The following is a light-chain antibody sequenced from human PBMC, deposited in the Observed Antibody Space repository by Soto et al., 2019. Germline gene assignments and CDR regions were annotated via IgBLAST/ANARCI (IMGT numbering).Light chain of an antibody. V-gene: IGKV3-11*01. CDR2: DAS. Sequence: EIVLTQSPATLSLSPGERATLSCRASQSVSSYLAWYQQKPGQAPRLLIYDASNRATGIPARFSGSGSGTDFTLTISSLEPEDFAVYYCQQYNNWLTFGGGTKVDNK. CDR1: QSVSSY. J-gene: IGKJ4*01. CDR3: QQYNNWLT.